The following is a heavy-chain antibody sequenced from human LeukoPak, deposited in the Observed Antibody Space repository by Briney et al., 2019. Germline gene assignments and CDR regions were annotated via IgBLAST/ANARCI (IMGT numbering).Heavy chain of an antibody. V-gene: IGHV4-38-2*02. J-gene: IGHJ5*02. Sequence: SETLSLTCAVSGYSISSGYYGGWIRQPPGKGLECIGSIYHSGSTYYNPSLKSRLTISVDTSKNQFSLKLSSVTAEDTAVYYCARDVAALVEVVPAVIGGWFDPWGQGNLVTVSS. CDR2: IYHSGST. D-gene: IGHD2-2*01. CDR3: ARDVAALVEVVPAVIGGWFDP. CDR1: GYSISSGYY.